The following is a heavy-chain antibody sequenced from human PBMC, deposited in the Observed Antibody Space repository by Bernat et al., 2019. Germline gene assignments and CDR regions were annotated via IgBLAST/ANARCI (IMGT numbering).Heavy chain of an antibody. J-gene: IGHJ4*02. CDR2: IIPIFGTA. D-gene: IGHD5-24*01. V-gene: IGHV1-69*13. CDR3: AREVSEMATIFYFDY. Sequence: QVQLVQSGAEVKKPGASVKVSCKASGGTFSSYAISWVRQAPGQGLEWMGGIIPIFGTANYAQKFQGRVTITADESTSTAYMELSSLRSEDTAVYYCAREVSEMATIFYFDYWGQGTLVTVSS. CDR1: GGTFSSYA.